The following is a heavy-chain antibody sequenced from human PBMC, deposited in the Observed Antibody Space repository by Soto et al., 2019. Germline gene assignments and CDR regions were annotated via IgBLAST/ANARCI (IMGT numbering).Heavy chain of an antibody. J-gene: IGHJ4*02. V-gene: IGHV1-69*06. D-gene: IGHD5-12*01. CDR1: GGTFSSYA. CDR3: AREGWLQYFDC. CDR2: IIPIFGTA. Sequence: SVKVSCKASGGTFSSYAISWVRQAPGQGLEWMGGIIPIFGTANYAQKFQGRVTITADKSTSTAYMELSSLRAEDTAVYYCAREGWLQYFDCWGQGTLVTVSS.